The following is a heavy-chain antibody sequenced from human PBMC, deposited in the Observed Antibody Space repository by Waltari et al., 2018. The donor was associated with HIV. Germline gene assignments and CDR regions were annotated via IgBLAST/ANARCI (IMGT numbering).Heavy chain of an antibody. Sequence: QLLESGGGLVEPGGSLRLSCAASGFIFTAFAMAWVRQAPGKGLAWVSAIRCGGETCYADSVKGRFTISRDNSKNTLYLQMNSLRADDAAVYYCVKDSGRAADVFDLWGQGTMVTVSS. CDR1: GFIFTAFA. V-gene: IGHV3-23*01. CDR2: IRCGGET. D-gene: IGHD3-10*01. CDR3: VKDSGRAADVFDL. J-gene: IGHJ3*01.